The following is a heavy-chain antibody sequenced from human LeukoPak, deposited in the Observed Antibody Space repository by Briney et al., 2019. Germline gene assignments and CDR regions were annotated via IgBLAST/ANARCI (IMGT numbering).Heavy chain of an antibody. Sequence: SETLSLTRAVSGYSISSGYYWGWIRQPPGKGLEWIGSIYHSGSTYYKPSLKSRVTISVDTSKNQFSLKLSSVTAADTAVYYCARHPDGYSSSWYSSPWGQGTLVTVSS. CDR2: IYHSGST. J-gene: IGHJ5*02. CDR3: ARHPDGYSSSWYSSP. CDR1: GYSISSGYY. V-gene: IGHV4-38-2*01. D-gene: IGHD6-13*01.